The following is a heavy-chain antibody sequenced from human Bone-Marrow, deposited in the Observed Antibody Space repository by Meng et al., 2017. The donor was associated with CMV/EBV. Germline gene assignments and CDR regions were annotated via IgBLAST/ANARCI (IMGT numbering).Heavy chain of an antibody. CDR2: IIPIFGTA. CDR1: GYTFTGYY. J-gene: IGHJ6*02. D-gene: IGHD3-22*01. V-gene: IGHV1-69*05. Sequence: SVKVSCKASGYTFTGYYMHWVRQAPGQGLEWMGGIIPIFGTANYAQKFQGRVTITTDESTSTAYMELSSLRSEDTAVYYCARAESSGYYMASHYGMDVWGQGTTVTVSS. CDR3: ARAESSGYYMASHYGMDV.